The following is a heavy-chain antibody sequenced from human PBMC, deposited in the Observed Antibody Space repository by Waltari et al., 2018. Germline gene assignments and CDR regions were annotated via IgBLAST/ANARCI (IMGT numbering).Heavy chain of an antibody. V-gene: IGHV4-39*07. CDR3: AKVWKNYRTDY. CDR2: IDYSGNT. D-gene: IGHD1-7*01. CDR1: SASISRSGYY. Sequence: QLQLQESGPGLLKPSATLSLTCTVYSASISRSGYYWGWIRQPPGKGLEWMGSIDYSGNTYYNPSLKNRVTISVDTSKNQFSLKVTSVTAADTAVYYCAKVWKNYRTDYWGQGTLVTVSS. J-gene: IGHJ4*02.